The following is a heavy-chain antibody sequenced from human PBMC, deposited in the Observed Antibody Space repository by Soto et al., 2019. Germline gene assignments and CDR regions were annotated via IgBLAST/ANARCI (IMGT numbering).Heavy chain of an antibody. V-gene: IGHV2-5*02. CDR1: GLSLRTSGAG. D-gene: IGHD3-3*01. J-gene: IGHJ5*02. Sequence: QITLKESGPTLVKRTQTLTLTCSFSGLSLRTSGAGVGWIRQPPGKALEWLAVIYWDDDKRYSPSLRSRLTITKDTPKNQVVLTMTNMDPVDTATYYCAHTVLRFDFNWFDPWGQGTLVTVSS. CDR2: IYWDDDK. CDR3: AHTVLRFDFNWFDP.